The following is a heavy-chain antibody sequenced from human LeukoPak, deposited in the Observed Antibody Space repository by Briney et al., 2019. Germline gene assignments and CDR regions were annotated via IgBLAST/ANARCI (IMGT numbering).Heavy chain of an antibody. J-gene: IGHJ5*02. CDR3: ARDGPYYYDSSGQRRDGWFDP. CDR1: GGSISSGSYY. CDR2: IYTSGST. Sequence: SETLSLTCTVSGGSISSGSYYWSWIRQPAGKGLEWIGRIYTSGSTNYNPSLKSRVTISVDTSKNQFSLKLSSVTAADTAVYYCARDGPYYYDSSGQRRDGWFDPWGQGTLVTVSS. D-gene: IGHD3-22*01. V-gene: IGHV4-61*02.